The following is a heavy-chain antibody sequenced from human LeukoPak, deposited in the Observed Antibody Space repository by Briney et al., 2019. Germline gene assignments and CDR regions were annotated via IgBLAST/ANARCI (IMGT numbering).Heavy chain of an antibody. V-gene: IGHV1-69*04. CDR3: ARDRSGGNGMDV. CDR1: GGTFSSYA. CDR2: IIPILGIA. D-gene: IGHD2-15*01. J-gene: IGHJ6*02. Sequence: SVKVSCKASGGTFSSYAISWVRQAPGQGLEWMGRIIPILGIANYAQKFQGRVTITADKSTSTAYMELSSLRSEDTAVYYCARDRSGGNGMDVWGQGTTVTVSS.